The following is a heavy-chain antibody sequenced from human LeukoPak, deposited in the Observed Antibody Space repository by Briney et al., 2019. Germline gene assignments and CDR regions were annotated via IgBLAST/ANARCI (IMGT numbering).Heavy chain of an antibody. Sequence: ASVKVSCKASGYTFTGYFMHWVRQAPGQGLEWMGWINPNSGGTNYAQKFQVRVTMTRDTSISTAYMELRRLRYDDTAVYYCATAVIVAVFGDAFDIWGQGTLVTVSS. CDR3: ATAVIVAVFGDAFDI. CDR2: INPNSGGT. V-gene: IGHV1-2*02. J-gene: IGHJ3*02. CDR1: GYTFTGYF. D-gene: IGHD6-13*01.